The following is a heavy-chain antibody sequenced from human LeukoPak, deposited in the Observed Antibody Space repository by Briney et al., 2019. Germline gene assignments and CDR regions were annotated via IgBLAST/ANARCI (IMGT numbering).Heavy chain of an antibody. Sequence: SVKVSCKASGGTFSSYAISWVRQAPGQGLEWMGGIIPIFGTANYAQKFQGRVTITADKSTSTAYMELSSLRSEDTAVYYCAREIYCSGGSCYSILDAFDIWGQGTMVTVSS. CDR3: AREIYCSGGSCYSILDAFDI. J-gene: IGHJ3*02. D-gene: IGHD2-15*01. CDR1: GGTFSSYA. V-gene: IGHV1-69*06. CDR2: IIPIFGTA.